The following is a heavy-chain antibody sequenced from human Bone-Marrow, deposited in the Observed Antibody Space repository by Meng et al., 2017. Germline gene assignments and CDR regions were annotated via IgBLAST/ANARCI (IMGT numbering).Heavy chain of an antibody. J-gene: IGHJ4*01. Sequence: SETLSLTCTVSGGSISSSSYYWGWIRQPPGKGLEWIGSIYYSGSTYYNPSLKSRVTISVDTSKNQFSLKLSSVTAADTAVYYCGRTGGVVVAATFLDFWGHGTLVTVSS. CDR1: GGSISSSSYY. CDR2: IYYSGST. D-gene: IGHD2-15*01. CDR3: GRTGGVVVAATFLDF. V-gene: IGHV4-39*07.